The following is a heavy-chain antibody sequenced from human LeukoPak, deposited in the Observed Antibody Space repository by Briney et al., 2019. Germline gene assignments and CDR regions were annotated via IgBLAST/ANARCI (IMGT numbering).Heavy chain of an antibody. J-gene: IGHJ4*02. CDR2: IIPIFGIA. Sequence: GASVKVSCKASGGTFSSYAISWVRQAPGQGLEWMGGIIPIFGIANYAQKFQGRVTITADKSTSTAYMELSSLRSEDTAVYYCARSSIAAAGLNKFDYWGQGTLVTVSS. D-gene: IGHD6-13*01. CDR1: GGTFSSYA. V-gene: IGHV1-69*10. CDR3: ARSSIAAAGLNKFDY.